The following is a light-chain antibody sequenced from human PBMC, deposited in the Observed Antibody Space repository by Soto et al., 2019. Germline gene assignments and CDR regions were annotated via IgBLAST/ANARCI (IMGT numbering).Light chain of an antibody. CDR1: QSISSSY. CDR2: GAS. Sequence: EIVLTQSPGTLSLSPGERATLSCRASQSISSSYLAWYQQRPGQAPRLLIYGASSRATGIPDRFSGSGSGTESTLTISRLEPEDFAVYYCQQYGSSSWTFGQGTKVDI. J-gene: IGKJ1*01. V-gene: IGKV3-20*01. CDR3: QQYGSSSWT.